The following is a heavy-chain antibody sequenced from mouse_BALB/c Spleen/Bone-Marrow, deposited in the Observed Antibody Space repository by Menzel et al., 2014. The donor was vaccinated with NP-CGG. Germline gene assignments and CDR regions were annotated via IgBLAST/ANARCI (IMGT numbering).Heavy chain of an antibody. Sequence: EVQRVESGPSLVKPSQTLSLTCSVTGDSITSGYWNWIRKFPGNKLEYMGYISNSGTTYYNPSLRSRISITRDTSKNQYYLQLSSVAPEDTATYYCSREGPALVTTGYFDVWGAGTTVTVSS. J-gene: IGHJ1*01. V-gene: IGHV3-8*02. CDR2: ISNSGTT. CDR1: GDSITSGY. CDR3: SREGPALVTTGYFDV. D-gene: IGHD2-9*01.